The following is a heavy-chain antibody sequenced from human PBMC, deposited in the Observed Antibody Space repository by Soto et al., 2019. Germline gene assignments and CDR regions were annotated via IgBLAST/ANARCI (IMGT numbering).Heavy chain of an antibody. CDR2: IYRTGRT. CDR3: ASRDTGTSVDY. V-gene: IGHV4-4*02. J-gene: IGHJ4*02. D-gene: IGHD1-7*01. CDR1: GGSFTSNNW. Sequence: QVQLQESGPGLVKPSGTLSLTCAVSGGSFTSNNWWTWVRQPPGQGLEWIGEIYRTGRTNYNPSLKSRVTISLDKSENQFSLKVTSLTAADTAVYYCASRDTGTSVDYWGQGTLVTVSS.